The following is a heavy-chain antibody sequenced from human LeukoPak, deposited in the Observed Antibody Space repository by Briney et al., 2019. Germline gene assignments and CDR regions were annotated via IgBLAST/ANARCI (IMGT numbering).Heavy chain of an antibody. CDR1: GFTFSSYG. J-gene: IGHJ3*02. D-gene: IGHD6-19*01. CDR3: AKQCGGSDWFDAFDI. V-gene: IGHV3-30*18. Sequence: TGGSLRLSCAASGFTFSSYGIHWVRQAPGKGLEWVAVISYDGSNKYYADSVKGRFTISRDNSKNTLYLQMNSLRAEDTAVYYCAKQCGGSDWFDAFDIWGQGTMVTVSS. CDR2: ISYDGSNK.